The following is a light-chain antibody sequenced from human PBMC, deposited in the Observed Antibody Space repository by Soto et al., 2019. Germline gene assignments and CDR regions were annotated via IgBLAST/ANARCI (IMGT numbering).Light chain of an antibody. CDR1: SSDVGGYNY. V-gene: IGLV2-14*01. Sequence: QSALTQPASVSGSPGQSITISCTGTSSDVGGYNYVSWYQQHPGKAPKLIIYDVSNRPSGVSNRFSDSKSGNTASLTISGLQAEDEADYYCSSYTSSSVIFGGGTKLTVL. CDR3: SSYTSSSVI. CDR2: DVS. J-gene: IGLJ2*01.